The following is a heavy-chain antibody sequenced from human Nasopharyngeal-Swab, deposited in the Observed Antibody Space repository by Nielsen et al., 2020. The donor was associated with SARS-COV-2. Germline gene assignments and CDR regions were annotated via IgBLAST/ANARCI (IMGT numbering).Heavy chain of an antibody. J-gene: IGHJ4*02. Sequence: LTLTCTFSGFSLSTSGMCVSWVRQAPGKGLEWVSVIYSGGSTYYADSVKGRFTISRDNSKNTLYLQMNSLRAEDTAVYYCARDLEMAGGLDYWGQGTLVTVSS. D-gene: IGHD5-24*01. V-gene: IGHV3-66*01. CDR2: IYSGGST. CDR3: ARDLEMAGGLDY. CDR1: GFSLSTSGMC.